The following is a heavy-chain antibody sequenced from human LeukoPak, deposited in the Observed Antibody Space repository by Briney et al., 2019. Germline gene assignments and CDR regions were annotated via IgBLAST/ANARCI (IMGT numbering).Heavy chain of an antibody. Sequence: GGSPRLSCAASGFTFSSYSMNWVRQAPGKGLEWFSSISSRSTYIYHADSVKGRFTISRDNAKNSLFLQMNSLRAEDTAVYFCAKSTRAVMAMMDVWGKGTTVTVSS. D-gene: IGHD3-16*01. V-gene: IGHV3-21*01. J-gene: IGHJ6*04. CDR3: AKSTRAVMAMMDV. CDR2: ISSRSTYI. CDR1: GFTFSSYS.